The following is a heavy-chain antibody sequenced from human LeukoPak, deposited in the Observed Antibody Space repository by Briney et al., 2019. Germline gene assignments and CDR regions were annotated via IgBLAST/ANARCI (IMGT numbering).Heavy chain of an antibody. J-gene: IGHJ4*02. Sequence: GESLKISCKGSGYSFTTYWIAWARQLPGKGLESMGIIYPGDSVTRYSPSFQGQVTISADKSISAAYLQWNSLKASDTAVYYCARGTRGYSSSWPLDYWGQGALVTVSS. D-gene: IGHD6-13*01. CDR1: GYSFTTYW. V-gene: IGHV5-51*01. CDR2: IYPGDSVT. CDR3: ARGTRGYSSSWPLDY.